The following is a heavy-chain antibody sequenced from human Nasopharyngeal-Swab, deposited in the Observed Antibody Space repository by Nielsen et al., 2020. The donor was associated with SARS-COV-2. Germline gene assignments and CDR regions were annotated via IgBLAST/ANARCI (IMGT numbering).Heavy chain of an antibody. CDR2: IIPILPIT. D-gene: IGHD5-24*01. CDR3: ARGGWLRRDYYYVYYYMDV. Sequence: SVKVSCKTSGGTFSSYGISWFRQAPGQGLEWMGGIIPILPITNYAQKFRDRVTITADTSTSTAYMELSSLRSEDTATYYCARGGWLRRDYYYVYYYMDVWGKGTTVTVSS. CDR1: GGTFSSYG. V-gene: IGHV1-69*10. J-gene: IGHJ6*03.